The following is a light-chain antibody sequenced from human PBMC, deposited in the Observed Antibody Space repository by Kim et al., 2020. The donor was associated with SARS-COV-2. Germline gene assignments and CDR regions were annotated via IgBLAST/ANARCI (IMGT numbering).Light chain of an antibody. CDR1: QDIGND. Sequence: SASVGDRVPISCRASQDIGNDLAWYQQKPGRVPRLLISVTSTLHSGVPSRFSGSGSGRDFTLTISSLQSEDAATYYCQKCDSAPLAFGGGTKVEI. CDR3: QKCDSAPLA. J-gene: IGKJ4*01. CDR2: VTS. V-gene: IGKV1-27*01.